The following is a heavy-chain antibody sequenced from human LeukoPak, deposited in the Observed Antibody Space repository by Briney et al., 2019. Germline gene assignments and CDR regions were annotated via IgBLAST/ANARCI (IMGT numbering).Heavy chain of an antibody. D-gene: IGHD2-15*01. CDR3: AKALGLCSGGSCYSLGAFDI. CDR1: GFTFSSYA. V-gene: IGHV3-23*01. Sequence: GGSLRLSCAASGFTFSSYAMSWVRQAPGKGLEWVSAISGSGGSTYYAGSVKGRFTISRDNSKNTLYLQMNSLRAEDTAVYYCAKALGLCSGGSCYSLGAFDIWGQGTMVTVSS. J-gene: IGHJ3*02. CDR2: ISGSGGST.